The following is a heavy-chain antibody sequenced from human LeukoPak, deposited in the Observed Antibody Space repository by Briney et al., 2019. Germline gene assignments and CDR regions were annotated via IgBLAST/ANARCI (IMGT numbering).Heavy chain of an antibody. J-gene: IGHJ4*02. Sequence: GGSLRLSCAASGFTFTSYSMNWVRQAPGRGLEWVSSISSSSRYIYYADSVKGRFTISRDNSKNTLYLQMNSLRAEDTAVYYCAKSDYGDYPSYWGQGTLVTVSS. V-gene: IGHV3-21*04. D-gene: IGHD4-17*01. CDR1: GFTFTSYS. CDR2: ISSSSRYI. CDR3: AKSDYGDYPSY.